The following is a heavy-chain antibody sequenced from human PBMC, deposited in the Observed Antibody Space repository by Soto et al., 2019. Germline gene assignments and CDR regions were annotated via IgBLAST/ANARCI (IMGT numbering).Heavy chain of an antibody. CDR1: GYTFTSYY. D-gene: IGHD3-10*01. CDR3: ASDLPYYYGSGSPYYYYGMDV. J-gene: IGHJ6*02. CDR2: INPSGGST. V-gene: IGHV1-46*01. Sequence: GASVKVSCKASGYTFTSYYMHWVRQDPGQGLEGMGIINPSGGSTSYAQKFQGRDTMTRDTATSTVYMDLSSLRSEDTAVYYCASDLPYYYGSGSPYYYYGMDVWGQGTTVTVSS.